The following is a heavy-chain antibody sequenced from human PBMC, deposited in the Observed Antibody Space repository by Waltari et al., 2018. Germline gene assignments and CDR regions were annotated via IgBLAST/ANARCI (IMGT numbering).Heavy chain of an antibody. V-gene: IGHV4-61*02. Sequence: QVQLQESGPGLVKPSQTLSLTCTVSGGSISSGSYYWSWIRQPAGKGLEWIGRIYTSGSTNYNPSLTSRVTISVDTSKNQFSLKLSSVTAADTAVYYCARDRVWFGELSNYYYYMDVWGKGTTVTVSS. D-gene: IGHD3-10*01. CDR3: ARDRVWFGELSNYYYYMDV. CDR2: IYTSGST. J-gene: IGHJ6*03. CDR1: GGSISSGSYY.